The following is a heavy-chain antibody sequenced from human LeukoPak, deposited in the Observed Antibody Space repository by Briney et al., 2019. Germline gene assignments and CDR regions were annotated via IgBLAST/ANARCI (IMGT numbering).Heavy chain of an antibody. V-gene: IGHV5-10-1*01. CDR2: IDPSDSYT. D-gene: IGHD6-13*01. CDR3: ATERSSWYEY. CDR1: GYRFTSYW. Sequence: GESLKISCKASGYRFTSYWISWVRQMPGKGLEWMGRIDPSDSYTNYSPSFQGHVTISADKSISTAYLQWSSLKASDTAMYYCATERSSWYEYWGQGTLVTVSS. J-gene: IGHJ4*02.